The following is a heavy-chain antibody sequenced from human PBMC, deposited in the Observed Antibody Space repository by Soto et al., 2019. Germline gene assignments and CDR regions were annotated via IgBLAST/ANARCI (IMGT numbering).Heavy chain of an antibody. Sequence: LRLSCAASGFTFSSYSMNWVRQAPGKGLEWVSSISSSSSYIYYADSVKGRFTISRDNAKNSLYLQMNSLRAEDTAVYYCAADSSGWWGYFDYWGQGTLVTVSS. CDR3: AADSSGWWGYFDY. CDR1: GFTFSSYS. CDR2: ISSSSSYI. J-gene: IGHJ4*02. V-gene: IGHV3-21*01. D-gene: IGHD6-19*01.